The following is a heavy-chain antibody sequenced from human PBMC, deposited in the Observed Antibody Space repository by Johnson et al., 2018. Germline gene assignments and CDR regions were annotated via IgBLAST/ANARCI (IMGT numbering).Heavy chain of an antibody. J-gene: IGHJ6*03. D-gene: IGHD3-3*01. CDR3: ARADYDLWSGHYYYYMDV. Sequence: DRLVQSGGGLVKPGGTMRLSCAASGFTFNSYDMNWARQATGTGLEWVSSLSSSSSHIYYAAAVKGRITISREYAKNSLLLQMHSLRPEDTARYYCARADYDLWSGHYYYYMDVGCKGTTVTVSS. CDR2: LSSSSSHI. V-gene: IGHV3-21*01. CDR1: GFTFNSYD.